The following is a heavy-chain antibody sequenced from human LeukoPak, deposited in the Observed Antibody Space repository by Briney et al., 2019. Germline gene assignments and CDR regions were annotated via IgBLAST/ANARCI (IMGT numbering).Heavy chain of an antibody. V-gene: IGHV3-30*03. CDR2: ISYTGNNR. J-gene: IGHJ4*02. Sequence: PGGSLRLSCAASGFHFSNFAMHWVRRAPGKGLEWVALISYTGNNRNYADSVKGRFTISRDNSKSTLYLQMDSLRPDDTAVYYCARGDYKSSGYCDYWGQGTTVTVSS. CDR3: ARGDYKSSGYCDY. CDR1: GFHFSNFA. D-gene: IGHD3-22*01.